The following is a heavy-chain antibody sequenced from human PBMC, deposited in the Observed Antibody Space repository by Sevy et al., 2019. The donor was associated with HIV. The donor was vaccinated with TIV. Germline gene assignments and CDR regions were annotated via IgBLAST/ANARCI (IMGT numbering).Heavy chain of an antibody. D-gene: IGHD1-26*01. J-gene: IGHJ4*02. CDR1: GFTFSNAW. Sequence: GGSLRLSCAVSGFTFSNAWMSWVRQAPGKGLEWVGRIKSKTDTATADYAAPVKGRFIISRDDSKNTLYLQMNSLKTEDTAVYYCTTVWIRTGSNEGNGVFEYWGQGTLVTVSS. CDR2: IKSKTDTATA. CDR3: TTVWIRTGSNEGNGVFEY. V-gene: IGHV3-15*01.